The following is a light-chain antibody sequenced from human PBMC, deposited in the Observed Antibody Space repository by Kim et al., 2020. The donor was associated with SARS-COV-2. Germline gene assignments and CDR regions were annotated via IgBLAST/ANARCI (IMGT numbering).Light chain of an antibody. Sequence: VSPGESATLSCRASQSISSNLAWYQQKPGQAPRLLIYGASTRATGIPARFSGSGSGTEFTLTISRLQSEDFAIYYCQQYINWPPLTFGGGTKVEI. CDR1: QSISSN. V-gene: IGKV3-15*01. CDR3: QQYINWPPLT. J-gene: IGKJ4*01. CDR2: GAS.